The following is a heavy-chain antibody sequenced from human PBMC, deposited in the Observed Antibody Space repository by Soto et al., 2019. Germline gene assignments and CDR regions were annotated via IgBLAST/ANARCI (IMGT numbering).Heavy chain of an antibody. CDR3: AREVIVVVTAKPKAAGFDP. D-gene: IGHD2-2*01. CDR2: IIPIFGTA. CDR1: GGTFSSYA. V-gene: IGHV1-69*13. Sequence: SVKVSCKASGGTFSSYAISWVRQAPGQGLEWMGGIIPIFGTANYAQKFQGRVTITADESTSTAYMELSSLRSEDTAVYYCAREVIVVVTAKPKAAGFDPWGQGTLVTVSS. J-gene: IGHJ5*02.